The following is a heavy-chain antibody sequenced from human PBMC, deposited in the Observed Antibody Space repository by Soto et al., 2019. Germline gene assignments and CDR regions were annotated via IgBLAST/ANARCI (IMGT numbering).Heavy chain of an antibody. D-gene: IGHD5-12*01. CDR2: IYYNGRT. Sequence: SETLSLTCTVSGGSISTYYWSWIRQPPGKGLEWIGYIYYNGRTNYNPSLKSRVTISVDTSNKQFSLNLSSVTAADTAVYYCARASQGGGYDRWFDPWGQGTLVTVSS. CDR3: ARASQGGGYDRWFDP. CDR1: GGSISTYY. J-gene: IGHJ5*02. V-gene: IGHV4-59*01.